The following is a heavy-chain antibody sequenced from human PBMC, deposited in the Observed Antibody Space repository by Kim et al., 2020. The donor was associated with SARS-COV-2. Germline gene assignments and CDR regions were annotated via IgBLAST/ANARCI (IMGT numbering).Heavy chain of an antibody. D-gene: IGHD6-6*01. CDR1: GGSVSSGGYY. V-gene: IGHV4-31*03. Sequence: SETLSLTCTVSGGSVSSGGYYWSWIRQHPGKGLEWIGYIYYSGSTYYNPSLKSRVTISVDTSKNQFSLKLSSVTAADTAVYYCARGSIAARPGFDYWGQGTLVTVSS. CDR3: ARGSIAARPGFDY. CDR2: IYYSGST. J-gene: IGHJ4*02.